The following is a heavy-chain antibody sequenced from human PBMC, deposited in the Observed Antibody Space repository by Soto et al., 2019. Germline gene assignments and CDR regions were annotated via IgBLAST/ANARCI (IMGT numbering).Heavy chain of an antibody. V-gene: IGHV3-23*01. Sequence: GGSLRLSCSASGFTFNSHAMSWVRQTPGTGLEWVSGISGGGATTYYADSVKGRFTISRDNSKNTLYLQIYSLRAEDTAVYYCAKQAGYSSDPFDYWGQGTLVTV. CDR1: GFTFNSHA. J-gene: IGHJ4*02. CDR3: AKQAGYSSDPFDY. CDR2: ISGGGATT. D-gene: IGHD6-19*01.